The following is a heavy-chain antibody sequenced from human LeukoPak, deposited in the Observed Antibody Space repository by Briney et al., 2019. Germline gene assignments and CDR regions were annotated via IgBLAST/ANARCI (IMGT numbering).Heavy chain of an antibody. V-gene: IGHV3-74*01. CDR3: ARDYYDSSGYYSYYFDY. D-gene: IGHD3-22*01. CDR2: INSDGSST. J-gene: IGHJ4*02. CDR1: GFTFSSYW. Sequence: GGSLRLSCAASGFTFSSYWMHWVRQAPGKGLVWVSRINSDGSSTSYADSVKGRFTISRDNAKNTLYLQMNSLRAEDTAVYYCARDYYDSSGYYSYYFDYWGQGTLVTVSS.